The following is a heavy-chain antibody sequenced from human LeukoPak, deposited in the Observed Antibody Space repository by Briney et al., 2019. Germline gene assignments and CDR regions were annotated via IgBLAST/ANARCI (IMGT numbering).Heavy chain of an antibody. J-gene: IGHJ6*01. CDR2: IYTSGST. D-gene: IGHD3-10*01. V-gene: IGHV4-61*02. Sequence: SQTLSLTCTVSGGSISSGSYYWRWIRQPAGKGLEWIGRIYTSGSTNYNPSLKSRVTISVDTSKNQFSLKLSSVTAADTAVYYCARDRIGVDVCGKGNPVTVSS. CDR3: ARDRIGVDV. CDR1: GGSISSGSYY.